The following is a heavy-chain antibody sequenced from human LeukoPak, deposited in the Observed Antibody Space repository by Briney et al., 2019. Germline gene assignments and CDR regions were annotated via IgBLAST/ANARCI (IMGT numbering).Heavy chain of an antibody. CDR3: AKDLRYSSGWYDGSDS. V-gene: IGHV3-74*01. J-gene: IGHJ4*02. Sequence: GGSLRLSCVASGFTFSRYWMHWVRQAPGKGLVWVSRINSDGRSTNYADSVKGRFSISRDNSKNTLYLQLNGLRAEDTAVYFCAKDLRYSSGWYDGSDSWGQGTLVTVSS. D-gene: IGHD6-19*01. CDR2: INSDGRST. CDR1: GFTFSRYW.